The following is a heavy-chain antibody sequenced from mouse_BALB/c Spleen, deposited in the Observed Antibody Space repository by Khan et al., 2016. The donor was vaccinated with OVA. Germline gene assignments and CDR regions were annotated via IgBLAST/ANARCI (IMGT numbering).Heavy chain of an antibody. CDR3: ARDGYSAWFAY. CDR2: IDPENGNT. J-gene: IGHJ3*01. Sequence: EVQLQQSGAELVRPGALVKLSCKASGFNIKDYYMHWVKQRPEQGLVWIGRIDPENGNTIYDPKFQGKASITSDTSSNTAYLQLSSLTSEDTAVNYGARDGYSAWFAYWGQGTLVTVSA. D-gene: IGHD2-3*01. V-gene: IGHV14-1*02. CDR1: GFNIKDYY.